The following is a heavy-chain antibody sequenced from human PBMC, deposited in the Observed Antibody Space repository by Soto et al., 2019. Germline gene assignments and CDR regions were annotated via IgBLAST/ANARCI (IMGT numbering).Heavy chain of an antibody. CDR2: INAGNGNT. V-gene: IGHV1-3*01. D-gene: IGHD3-3*01. CDR1: GYTFTSYA. Sequence: ASVKVSCKASGYTFTSYAMHWVRQAPGQRLEWMGWINAGNGNTKYSQKFQGRVTITRDTSASTAYMELSSLRSEDTAVYYCARAPVGFWSGYPNYFDYWGQGTLVTAPQ. CDR3: ARAPVGFWSGYPNYFDY. J-gene: IGHJ4*02.